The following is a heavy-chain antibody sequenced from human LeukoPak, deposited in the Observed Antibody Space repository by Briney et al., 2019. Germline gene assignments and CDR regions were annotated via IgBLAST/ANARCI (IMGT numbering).Heavy chain of an antibody. CDR3: ARGLGLSRANYFDF. J-gene: IGHJ4*02. CDR2: INHSGVT. D-gene: IGHD3-16*01. V-gene: IGHV4-34*01. Sequence: SETLSLTCAVYGGSFSGYYWSWIRQSPGKQLHWIGEINHSGVTDYNPSLESRVTISVDTSKSQFSLKLNSVTDADTAVYYCARGLGLSRANYFDFWGQGTLVTVSS. CDR1: GGSFSGYY.